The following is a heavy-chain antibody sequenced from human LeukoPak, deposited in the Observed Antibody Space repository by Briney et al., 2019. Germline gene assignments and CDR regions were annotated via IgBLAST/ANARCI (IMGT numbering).Heavy chain of an antibody. D-gene: IGHD3-22*01. Sequence: PSQTLSLTCTVSGGSISSGDYYWGWLRQPPGKGLEWIGLVYYSGSTSYNPSLKSRVTISVDTSKNQFSLKLSAVTTADTAVYYCAREYESSGYHFDYWGQGTLVTVSS. CDR2: VYYSGST. CDR1: GGSISSGDYY. J-gene: IGHJ4*02. V-gene: IGHV4-30-4*01. CDR3: AREYESSGYHFDY.